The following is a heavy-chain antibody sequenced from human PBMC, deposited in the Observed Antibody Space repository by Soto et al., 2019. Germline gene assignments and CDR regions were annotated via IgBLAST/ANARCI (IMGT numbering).Heavy chain of an antibody. D-gene: IGHD3-22*01. Sequence: QVQLQQWGTGLLKSSETMSLTCAVSSGSFSAFYWTWIRQSPGRGLEWIGETSQRGRTNYNPYFQSRVTMSVDTYRRQISLNLSAVTAAYTAVYYCARGLTSLSGSSDYYDSWGKGTLVTVST. CDR1: SGSFSAFY. J-gene: IGHJ4*02. CDR2: TSQRGRT. CDR3: ARGLTSLSGSSDYYDS. V-gene: IGHV4-34*01.